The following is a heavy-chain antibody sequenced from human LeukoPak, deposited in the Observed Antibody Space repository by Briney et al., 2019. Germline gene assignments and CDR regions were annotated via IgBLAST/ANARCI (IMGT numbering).Heavy chain of an antibody. Sequence: ASVKVSCRASGYTFTSYDINWVRQATGQGLEWMGWMNPNSGNTGYAQKFQGRVTMTRNTSISTAYMELSSLRSEDTAVYYCARADSSGWPHFDYWGQGTLVTVSS. D-gene: IGHD6-19*01. J-gene: IGHJ4*02. V-gene: IGHV1-8*01. CDR1: GYTFTSYD. CDR2: MNPNSGNT. CDR3: ARADSSGWPHFDY.